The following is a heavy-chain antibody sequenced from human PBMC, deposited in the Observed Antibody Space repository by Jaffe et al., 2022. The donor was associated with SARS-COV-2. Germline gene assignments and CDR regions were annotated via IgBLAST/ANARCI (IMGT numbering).Heavy chain of an antibody. CDR2: IYYSGST. J-gene: IGHJ4*02. CDR3: ARDRPQYRVYGSGSYYNGFDY. D-gene: IGHD3-10*01. CDR1: GGSISSGGYY. Sequence: QVQLQESGPGLVKPSQTLSLTCTVSGGSISSGGYYWSWIRQHPGKGLEWIGYIYYSGSTYYNPSLKSRVTISVDTSKNQFSLKLSSVTAADTAVYYCARDRPQYRVYGSGSYYNGFDYWGQGTLVTVSS. V-gene: IGHV4-31*03.